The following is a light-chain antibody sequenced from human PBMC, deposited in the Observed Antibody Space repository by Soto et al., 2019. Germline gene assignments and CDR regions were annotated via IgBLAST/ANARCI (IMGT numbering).Light chain of an antibody. V-gene: IGKV3-15*01. Sequence: ILMTQSPATLSVSPGERATLSCRASQSVSNNLDWYQQKPGQAPRLLIYDASTRATGIPSRFSGSDSGTEFSLTISGLQSKDFAVYYCQQYNNWRPWTFGQGTKVEIK. CDR1: QSVSNN. CDR3: QQYNNWRPWT. J-gene: IGKJ1*01. CDR2: DAS.